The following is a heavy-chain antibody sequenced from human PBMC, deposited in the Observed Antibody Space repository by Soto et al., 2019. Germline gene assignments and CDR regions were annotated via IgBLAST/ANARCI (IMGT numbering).Heavy chain of an antibody. CDR1: GGSISRDY. CDR3: ARIPFYGYRWFDP. Sequence: PSETLSLTCSVSGGSISRDYWSWIRQPPGRGLEWIGYIYYSGSTNYNPSLKSRVTISVDTSKNQFSLKLSSVTAADTAVYYCARIPFYGYRWFDPWGQGTLVTVS. D-gene: IGHD5-12*01. CDR2: IYYSGST. V-gene: IGHV4-59*01. J-gene: IGHJ5*02.